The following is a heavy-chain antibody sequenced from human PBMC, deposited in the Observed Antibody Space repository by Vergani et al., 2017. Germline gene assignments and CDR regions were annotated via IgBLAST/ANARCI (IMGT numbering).Heavy chain of an antibody. D-gene: IGHD4-17*01. CDR1: GFTFSSYS. V-gene: IGHV3-21*01. Sequence: EVQLVESGGGLVKPGGSLRLSCAASGFTFSSYSMNWVRQAPGKGLEWVSSISSISSYIYYADSVKGRFTISRDTAKNALYRQMNSLRAEDTAVYYCARGVTTVTTLDIWGQGTMVTVSS. CDR3: ARGVTTVTTLDI. J-gene: IGHJ3*02. CDR2: ISSISSYI.